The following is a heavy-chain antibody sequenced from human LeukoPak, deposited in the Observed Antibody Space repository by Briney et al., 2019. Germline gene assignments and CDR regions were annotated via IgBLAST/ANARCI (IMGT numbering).Heavy chain of an antibody. V-gene: IGHV3-43D*03. Sequence: GGSLRLSCAASGFTFDDYAMNWVRQRPGKGLEWVSLITWDGGSTYYADSVKGRFTISRDNSKNTLYLQMNSLRAEDTAVYYCAKEGDSSSWYDLYDYWGQGTLVTVSS. CDR2: ITWDGGST. J-gene: IGHJ4*02. CDR1: GFTFDDYA. CDR3: AKEGDSSSWYDLYDY. D-gene: IGHD6-13*01.